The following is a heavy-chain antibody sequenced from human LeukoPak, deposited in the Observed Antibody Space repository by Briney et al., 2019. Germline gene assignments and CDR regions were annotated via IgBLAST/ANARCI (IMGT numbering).Heavy chain of an antibody. V-gene: IGHV4-59*01. J-gene: IGHJ5*02. CDR2: IYYSGTT. CDR1: GGSISSYY. CDR3: VRYRGWYRS. D-gene: IGHD6-19*01. Sequence: SETLSLTCTVSGGSISSYYWSWIRQPPGKGLDCIGYIYYSGTTNYNPSLKSRVTISLDTSKNQFSLKLTSVTAADTAVYYCVRYRGWYRSWGQGTLVTVSS.